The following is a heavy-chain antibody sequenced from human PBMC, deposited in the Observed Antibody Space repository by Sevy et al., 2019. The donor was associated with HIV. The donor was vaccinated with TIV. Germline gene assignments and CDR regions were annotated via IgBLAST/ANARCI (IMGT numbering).Heavy chain of an antibody. D-gene: IGHD2-21*01. CDR2: ISYDGSNK. V-gene: IGHV3-30*18. CDR3: AKIPIPGDAFDI. Sequence: GGSLRLSCAASGFTFSSYGMHWVRQAPGKGLEWVAVISYDGSNKYYAHSVKGRFTISRDNSKNTLYLQMNSLRAEDTAVYYCAKIPIPGDAFDIWGQGTMVTVSS. J-gene: IGHJ3*02. CDR1: GFTFSSYG.